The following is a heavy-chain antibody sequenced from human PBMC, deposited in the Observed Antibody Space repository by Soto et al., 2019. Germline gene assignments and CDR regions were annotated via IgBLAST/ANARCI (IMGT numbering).Heavy chain of an antibody. CDR3: ARDLKVTHNVYGMDV. J-gene: IGHJ6*02. D-gene: IGHD2-21*02. CDR1: GYTFTGYA. Sequence: VKVSCKASGYTFTGYAMHWVRQAPGQGLEWMGIINPSGGSTSYAQKFQGRVTMTRDTSTSTVYMELSSLRAEDTGVYYCARDLKVTHNVYGMDVWGQGTTVTVSS. CDR2: INPSGGST. V-gene: IGHV1-46*01.